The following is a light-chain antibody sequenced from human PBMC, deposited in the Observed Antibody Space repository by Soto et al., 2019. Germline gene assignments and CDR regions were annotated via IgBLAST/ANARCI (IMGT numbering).Light chain of an antibody. CDR2: KAS. CDR1: QSISSW. Sequence: DIRMSQSPSALSASVGDRITITCRASQSISSWLAWYQQKPGKAPKLLIYKASSLESGVPSRFSGSGSGTEFTLTISSLQPDDFATYYCQQYNSYSWTFCQGTKVDIK. J-gene: IGKJ1*01. V-gene: IGKV1-5*03. CDR3: QQYNSYSWT.